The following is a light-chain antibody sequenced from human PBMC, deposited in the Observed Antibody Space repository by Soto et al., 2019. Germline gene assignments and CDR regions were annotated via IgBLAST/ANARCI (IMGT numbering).Light chain of an antibody. CDR2: AAS. CDR3: QQYESRPYT. Sequence: DIQMTQSPSSLSASVGDRVTITCQASQDISNSLTWYQQKPGKAPKLLFYAASNLETVVTSRFSGSGSETDFTFTISNLQPDDLGIYYCQQYESRPYTFVQGTKLEI. J-gene: IGKJ2*01. CDR1: QDISNS. V-gene: IGKV1-33*01.